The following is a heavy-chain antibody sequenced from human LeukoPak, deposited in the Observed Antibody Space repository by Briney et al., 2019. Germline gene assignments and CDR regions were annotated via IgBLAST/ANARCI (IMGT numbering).Heavy chain of an antibody. CDR1: GYTFTSYG. D-gene: IGHD1-20*01. Sequence: ASVKVSCKASGYTFTSYGISWVRQAPGQGLEWMGLISAYNGNTNYAQKLQGRVTMTTDTSTSIAYMELRSLRSDAPAVYYCARDPGFITGTTCWLDPWGQGTLVTVSS. V-gene: IGHV1-18*01. CDR2: ISAYNGNT. CDR3: ARDPGFITGTTCWLDP. J-gene: IGHJ5*02.